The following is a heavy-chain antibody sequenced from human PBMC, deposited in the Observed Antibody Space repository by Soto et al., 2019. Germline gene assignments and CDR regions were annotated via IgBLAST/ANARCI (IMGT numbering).Heavy chain of an antibody. V-gene: IGHV3-21*01. CDR2: ISSSSSYI. CDR3: ARDPYSYAVDY. D-gene: IGHD5-18*01. J-gene: IGHJ4*02. CDR1: GFTFSSYS. Sequence: GGSLSLSCAASGFTFSSYSMNWVRQAPGKGLEWVSSISSSSSYIYYADSVKGRFTISRDNAKNSLYLQMNSLRAEDTAVYYCARDPYSYAVDYWGQGTLVTVSS.